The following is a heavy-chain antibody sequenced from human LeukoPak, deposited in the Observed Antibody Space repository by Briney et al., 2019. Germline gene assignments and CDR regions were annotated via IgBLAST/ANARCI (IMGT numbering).Heavy chain of an antibody. D-gene: IGHD2-2*01. CDR3: ARGPTYQPIDL. Sequence: SETLSLTCAVSGGSISSGSYYWGWIRQPPGKGLEWIASIHYSETTYYNPSLKSRATISVDTSKNHFSLKLNSVTAADTAVYYCARGPTYQPIDLWGRGTLVPVSS. CDR2: IHYSETT. J-gene: IGHJ1*01. V-gene: IGHV4-39*02. CDR1: GGSISSGSYY.